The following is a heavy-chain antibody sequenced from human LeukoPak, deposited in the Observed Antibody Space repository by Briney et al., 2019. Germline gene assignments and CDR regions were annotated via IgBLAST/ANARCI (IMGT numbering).Heavy chain of an antibody. CDR2: ISAYNGNT. CDR1: GYTLTSLG. V-gene: IGHV1-18*01. Sequence: ASVKVSCKASGYTLTSLGISWVRQAPGQGLEWMGWISAYNGNTNYAQKLQGRVTMTTDTSTSTAYMELRSLRSDDTAVYYCAINEDGDPYYFDYWGQGTLVTVSS. J-gene: IGHJ4*02. D-gene: IGHD4-17*01. CDR3: AINEDGDPYYFDY.